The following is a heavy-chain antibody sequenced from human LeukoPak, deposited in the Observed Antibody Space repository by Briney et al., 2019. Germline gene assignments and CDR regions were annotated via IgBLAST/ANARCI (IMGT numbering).Heavy chain of an antibody. D-gene: IGHD6-19*01. V-gene: IGHV3-74*01. CDR2: INSDGSST. CDR1: GFTFSSYW. CDR3: ARDRDSSGWYAYFDY. J-gene: IGHJ4*02. Sequence: GGSLRLSCAASGFTFSSYWMHWVRQAPGKGLVWVSRINSDGSSTSYADSVKGRFTIFRDNAKNTLYLQINSLRAADTAVYYCARDRDSSGWYAYFDYWGQGTLVTVSS.